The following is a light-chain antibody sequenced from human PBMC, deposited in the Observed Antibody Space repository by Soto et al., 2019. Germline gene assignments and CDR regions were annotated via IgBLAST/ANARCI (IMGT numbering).Light chain of an antibody. CDR3: SSYTGSSTLVYV. Sequence: QSALTQPASVSGSPGQSITISCTGTSSDVGGYNFVSWYQQHPGKAPKLMIYEVSSRPSGVSNRFFGSKSGNTASLTISGLQVEDEADYYCSSYTGSSTLVYVFGTGTKLTVL. CDR2: EVS. J-gene: IGLJ1*01. V-gene: IGLV2-14*01. CDR1: SSDVGGYNF.